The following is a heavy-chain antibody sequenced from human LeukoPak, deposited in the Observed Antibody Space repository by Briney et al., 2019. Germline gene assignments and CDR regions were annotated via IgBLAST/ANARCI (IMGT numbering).Heavy chain of an antibody. Sequence: GGSLRLSCAASGFIFSSYDMTWVRQAPGKGLEWVSAISGSGGSTYYADSVKGRFTISRDNSKNTLYLQMNSLRAEDTAVYYCAKDLRFLEWLPHQFDYWGQGTLVTVSS. CDR3: AKDLRFLEWLPHQFDY. D-gene: IGHD3-3*01. CDR1: GFIFSSYD. V-gene: IGHV3-23*01. J-gene: IGHJ4*02. CDR2: ISGSGGST.